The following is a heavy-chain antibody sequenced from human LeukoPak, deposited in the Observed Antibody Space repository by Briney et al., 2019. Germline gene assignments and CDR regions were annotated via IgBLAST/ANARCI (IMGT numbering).Heavy chain of an antibody. Sequence: SETLSLTCAVYGWSFSGYYWSWIRQPPGKGLEWIGEINHSGSTNYNPSLKSRVTISVDTSKNQFSLTLSSVTAADTAVYYCASGKPGIGSSQTQRWGQGTMVTVSS. CDR2: INHSGST. CDR3: ASGKPGIGSSQTQR. V-gene: IGHV4-34*01. J-gene: IGHJ4*02. D-gene: IGHD6-13*01. CDR1: GWSFSGYY.